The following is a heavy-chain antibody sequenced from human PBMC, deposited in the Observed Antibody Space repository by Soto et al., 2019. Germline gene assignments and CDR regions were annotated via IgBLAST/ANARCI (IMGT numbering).Heavy chain of an antibody. V-gene: IGHV4-34*01. D-gene: IGHD2-2*01. J-gene: IGHJ4*02. CDR2: INHSGSI. CDR1: GGSFSGYY. Sequence: SETLSLTCAVYGGSFSGYYWSWIRQPPGKGLEWIGEINHSGSINYSPSLKSRVTMSVDTSKNQFSLNLRSVTAADTAVYYCARGLGYCSSTSCYRSGGHYSLTYWGQGTLVT. CDR3: ARGLGYCSSTSCYRSGGHYSLTY.